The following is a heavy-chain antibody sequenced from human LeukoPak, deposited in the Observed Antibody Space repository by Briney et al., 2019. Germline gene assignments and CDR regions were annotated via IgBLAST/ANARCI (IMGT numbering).Heavy chain of an antibody. D-gene: IGHD5-18*01. Sequence: GSSVKVSCKASGGTFSSYAISWVRQAPGQGLEWMGGIIPIFGTANYAQKFQARVTITTNESTSTAYMELSSLRSKYTAVYYCASSPRGYSYGTYFDYWGQGTLVTVSS. CDR1: GGTFSSYA. V-gene: IGHV1-69*05. CDR2: IIPIFGTA. CDR3: ASSPRGYSYGTYFDY. J-gene: IGHJ4*02.